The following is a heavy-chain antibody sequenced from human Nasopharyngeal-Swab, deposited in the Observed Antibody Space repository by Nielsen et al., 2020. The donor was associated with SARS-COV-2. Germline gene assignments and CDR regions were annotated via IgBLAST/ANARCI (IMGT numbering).Heavy chain of an antibody. V-gene: IGHV1-18*01. CDR1: GYTFTSYG. J-gene: IGHJ3*02. CDR3: ARDHAHYYDSSGHIDI. CDR2: ISAYNGNT. Sequence: ASVKVSCKASGYTFTSYGISWVRQAPGQGLEWMGWISAYNGNTNYAQKLQGRVTMTTDTSTSTAYMELRSLRSDDTAVYYCARDHAHYYDSSGHIDIWGQGTMVTVSS. D-gene: IGHD3-22*01.